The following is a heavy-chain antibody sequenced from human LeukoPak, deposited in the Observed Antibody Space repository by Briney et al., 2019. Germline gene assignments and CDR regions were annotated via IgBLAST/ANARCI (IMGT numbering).Heavy chain of an antibody. CDR2: INHSGST. V-gene: IGHV4-34*01. D-gene: IGHD2-15*01. CDR1: GGSFSGYY. CDR3: ARDLVAFDY. Sequence: SETLSLTCAVYGGSFSGYYWSWIRQPPGKGLEWIGEINHSGSTNYNPSLKSRVTISVDTSKNQFSLKLNSVTVADTAVYYCARDLVAFDYWGQGALVIVSS. J-gene: IGHJ4*02.